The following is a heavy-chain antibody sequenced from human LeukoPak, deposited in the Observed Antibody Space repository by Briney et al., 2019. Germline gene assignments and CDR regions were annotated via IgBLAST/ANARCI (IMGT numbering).Heavy chain of an antibody. Sequence: GGSLRLSCAASGFTFSSYAMHWVRQAPGKGLEWVAVISYDGSNKYYADSVKGRFTISRDNSKNTLYLQMNSLRAEDTAVYYCASSDCSSTSCFTSYYWGQGTLVTVSS. CDR3: ASSDCSSTSCFTSYY. V-gene: IGHV3-30-3*01. D-gene: IGHD2-2*01. J-gene: IGHJ4*02. CDR1: GFTFSSYA. CDR2: ISYDGSNK.